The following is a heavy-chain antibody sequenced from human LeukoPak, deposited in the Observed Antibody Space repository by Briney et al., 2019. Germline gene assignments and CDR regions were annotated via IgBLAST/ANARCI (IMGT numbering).Heavy chain of an antibody. CDR1: GGTFSSYA. D-gene: IGHD3-22*01. CDR3: ARGRYYYDSSGYYPPLY. CDR2: IIPIFGTA. J-gene: IGHJ4*02. Sequence: SVKVSCKASGGTFSSYAISWVRQAPGQGLEWMGGIIPIFGTANYAQKFQGRVTITADESTSTAYMELSSLRSEDTAVYYCARGRYYYDSSGYYPPLYWGLGTLVTVSS. V-gene: IGHV1-69*01.